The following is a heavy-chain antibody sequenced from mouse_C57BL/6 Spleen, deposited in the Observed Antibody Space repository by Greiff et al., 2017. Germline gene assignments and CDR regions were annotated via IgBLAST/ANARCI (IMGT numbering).Heavy chain of an antibody. Sequence: VQLQQPGAELVRPGSSVKLSCKASGYTFTSYWMDWVKQRPGQGLEWIGNIYPSDSETHYNQKFKDKATLTVDKSSSTAYMHLSSLESGDASVYYCARAGFAYWGQGTLVTVSA. CDR1: GYTFTSYW. J-gene: IGHJ3*01. V-gene: IGHV1-61*01. CDR2: IYPSDSET. CDR3: ARAGFAY.